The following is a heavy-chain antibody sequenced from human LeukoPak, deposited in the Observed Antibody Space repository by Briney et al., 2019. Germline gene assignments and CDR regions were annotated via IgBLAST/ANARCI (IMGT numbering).Heavy chain of an antibody. Sequence: SETLSLTCTVSGGSISSYYWSWIRQPPGKGLEWIGYIYYSGSTNYNPSLKSRVTISVDTSKNQFSLKLSSVTAADTAVYYCARVLRIAAAGTTWYFDPWGRGTLVTVSS. CDR2: IYYSGST. V-gene: IGHV4-59*01. CDR1: GGSISSYY. D-gene: IGHD6-13*01. J-gene: IGHJ2*01. CDR3: ARVLRIAAAGTTWYFDP.